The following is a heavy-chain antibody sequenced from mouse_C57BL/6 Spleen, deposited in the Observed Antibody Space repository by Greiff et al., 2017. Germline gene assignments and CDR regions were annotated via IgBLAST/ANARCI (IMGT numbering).Heavy chain of an antibody. CDR2: IYPGDGDT. CDR1: GYAFSSSW. D-gene: IGHD1-1*01. Sequence: LQLQQSGPELVKPGASVKISCKASGYAFSSSWMNWVKQRPGKGLEWIGRIYPGDGDTNYNGKFKGKATLTADKSSCSAHMQLSSLTSENSAFYFCERSITTVVAPDDWGQGTTLTVSS. CDR3: ERSITTVVAPDD. V-gene: IGHV1-82*01. J-gene: IGHJ2*01.